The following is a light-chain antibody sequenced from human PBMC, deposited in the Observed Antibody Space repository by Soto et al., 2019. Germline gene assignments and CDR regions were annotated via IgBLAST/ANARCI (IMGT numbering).Light chain of an antibody. V-gene: IGKV3-11*01. CDR1: QSVSSY. J-gene: IGKJ1*01. CDR2: DAS. Sequence: EIVLTQSPATLSLSPGERATLSCRASQSVSSYLAWYPPKPGQAPSLLIYDASNRATGIPARFSGSGSGTDFTLTIRRLEPEEFAVYYCQQYGSSGTFGQGTKVDIK. CDR3: QQYGSSGT.